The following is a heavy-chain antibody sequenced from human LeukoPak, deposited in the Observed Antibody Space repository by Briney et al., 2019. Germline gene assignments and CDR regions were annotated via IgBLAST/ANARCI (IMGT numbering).Heavy chain of an antibody. Sequence: SETLSLTCAVSGGSSRSGDYFWSWIRQPPGKGLEWIGHIHYSGNTYYNPSLKSRVSISVDTSKNQFSLKLSSVTAADTAVYYCARENNDYGGKKAFDYWGPGTLVSVSS. J-gene: IGHJ4*02. CDR3: ARENNDYGGKKAFDY. V-gene: IGHV4-30-4*01. CDR1: GGSSRSGDYF. D-gene: IGHD4-23*01. CDR2: IHYSGNT.